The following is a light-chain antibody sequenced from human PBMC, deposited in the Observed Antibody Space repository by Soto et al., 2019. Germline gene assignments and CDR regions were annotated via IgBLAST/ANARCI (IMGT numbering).Light chain of an antibody. Sequence: QSVLTQPASVSGSPGQSITISCTGTSSDVGGYNYVSWYQQHPGKAPKLMIYEVSNRPSGVSNRFSGSKSGNTASLTISGLQAEDEADYYSSSYTSSSTLEGVFGGGTKLTVL. J-gene: IGLJ2*01. CDR3: SSYTSSSTLEGV. CDR2: EVS. V-gene: IGLV2-14*01. CDR1: SSDVGGYNY.